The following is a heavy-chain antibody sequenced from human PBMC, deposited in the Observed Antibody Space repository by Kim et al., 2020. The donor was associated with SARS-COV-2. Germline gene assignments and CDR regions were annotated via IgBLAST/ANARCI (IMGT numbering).Heavy chain of an antibody. CDR1: GYTFTSYA. V-gene: IGHV1-3*01. Sequence: ASVKVSCKASGYTFTSYAMHWVRQAPGQRLEWMGWINAGNGNTQYSQKFQGRVTITRDTSASTDYMELSSLRSEDTAVYYCARVGYSSGWYNLDDYWGQGTLVTVSS. J-gene: IGHJ4*02. CDR2: INAGNGNT. D-gene: IGHD6-19*01. CDR3: ARVGYSSGWYNLDDY.